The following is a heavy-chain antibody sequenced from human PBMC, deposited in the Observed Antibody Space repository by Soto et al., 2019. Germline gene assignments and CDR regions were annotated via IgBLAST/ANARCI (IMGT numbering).Heavy chain of an antibody. J-gene: IGHJ4*02. CDR2: ISGSGGST. Sequence: GGSLRLSCAASGFTFSSYAMSWVRQAPGKGLEWVSAISGSGGSTYYADSVKGRFTISRDNSKNTLYLQMNSLRAEDTAVYYCAKDNGPVYGYCSSTSCYSDYWGQGTLVTVSS. V-gene: IGHV3-23*01. CDR3: AKDNGPVYGYCSSTSCYSDY. CDR1: GFTFSSYA. D-gene: IGHD2-2*03.